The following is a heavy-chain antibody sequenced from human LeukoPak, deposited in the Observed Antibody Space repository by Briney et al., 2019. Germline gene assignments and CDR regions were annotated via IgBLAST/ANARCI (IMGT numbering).Heavy chain of an antibody. D-gene: IGHD2-2*01. Sequence: WVRQAPGKGLEWIGSIYYSGSTYYNPSLKSRVTISVDTSKNQFSLKLSSVTAADTAVYYCASHPGSSTSLFDPWGQGTLVTVSS. J-gene: IGHJ5*02. CDR3: ASHPGSSTSLFDP. CDR2: IYYSGST. V-gene: IGHV4-39*01.